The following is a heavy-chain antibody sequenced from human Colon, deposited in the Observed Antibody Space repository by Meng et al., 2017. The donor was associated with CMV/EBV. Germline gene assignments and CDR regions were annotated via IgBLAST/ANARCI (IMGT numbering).Heavy chain of an antibody. CDR3: ARNPVTNRRGSHFDY. Sequence: GGSLRLSCAASGFTFSKYWMSWVRQAPGKGLEWVANTKQDGSEKYYVDSVKGRFTISRDNAKNSLYLQMNSLRVEDTAVYYCARNPVTNRRGSHFDYWGQGTLVTVSS. CDR1: GFTFSKYW. CDR2: TKQDGSEK. J-gene: IGHJ4*02. D-gene: IGHD4-17*01. V-gene: IGHV3-7*01.